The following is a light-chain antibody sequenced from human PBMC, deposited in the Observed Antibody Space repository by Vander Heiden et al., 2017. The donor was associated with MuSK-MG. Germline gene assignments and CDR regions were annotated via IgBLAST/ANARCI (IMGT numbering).Light chain of an antibody. CDR1: QSISSY. CDR3: QDSDSTPQT. V-gene: IGKV1-39*01. J-gene: IGKJ2*01. CDR2: AAS. Sequence: DIQMTQSPSSLSASVGDRVTITCRASQSISSYLNWYQQKPGKAPTLLFYAASSLHSGVPSKSSGTGSGTDCTLTISSLQPEDFATYYCQDSDSTPQTFGQWTKLEIK.